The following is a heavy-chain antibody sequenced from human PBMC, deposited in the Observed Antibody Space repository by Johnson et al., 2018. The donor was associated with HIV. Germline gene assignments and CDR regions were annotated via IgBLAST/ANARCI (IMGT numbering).Heavy chain of an antibody. CDR2: MNADGKST. Sequence: EVQLVESGGGVVQPGKSLRLSCAASGFIFSSYAMHWVRQAPGKGLVWVSRMNADGKSTTYADSVKGRFTISRDNSKNTLYLQMNSLRDEDTSVYYCATVVTAPRAFDIWGQGTMVTVSS. V-gene: IGHV3-74*02. J-gene: IGHJ3*02. CDR1: GFIFSSYA. D-gene: IGHD2-21*02. CDR3: ATVVTAPRAFDI.